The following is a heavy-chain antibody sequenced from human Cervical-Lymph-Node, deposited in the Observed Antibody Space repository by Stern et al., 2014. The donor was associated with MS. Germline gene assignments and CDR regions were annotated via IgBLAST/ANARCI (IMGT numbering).Heavy chain of an antibody. J-gene: IGHJ4*02. V-gene: IGHV3-15*01. D-gene: IGHD2-2*01. CDR2: IKSKADGGTA. Sequence: MQLVESGGGLEKPGGSLRLSCTAPGFTFADSWITWVRQAPGKGLEWVGRIKSKADGGTAESAAPVKGRFIMSGDDSETTVFLEMSGLRTEDTAVYYCCTTYADWGQGTLVTVSS. CDR3: CTTYAD. CDR1: GFTFADSW.